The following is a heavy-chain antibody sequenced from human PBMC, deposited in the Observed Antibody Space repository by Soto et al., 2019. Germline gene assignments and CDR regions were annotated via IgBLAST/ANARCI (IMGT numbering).Heavy chain of an antibody. CDR3: ARFRGLAIKYSKQRDGMDV. CDR1: GGTFSSYA. D-gene: IGHD4-4*01. Sequence: SVKVSCKASGGTFSSYAISWVRQAPGQGLEWMGGIIPIFGTANYAQKFQGRVTITADESTSTAYMELSSLRSEDTAVYYCARFRGLAIKYSKQRDGMDVWGQGTTVTVSS. CDR2: IIPIFGTA. J-gene: IGHJ6*02. V-gene: IGHV1-69*13.